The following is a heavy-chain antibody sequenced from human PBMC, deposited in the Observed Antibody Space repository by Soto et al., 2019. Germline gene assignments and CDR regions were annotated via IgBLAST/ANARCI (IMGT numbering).Heavy chain of an antibody. CDR2: ISYDGNNK. CDR3: ARDAYGMDV. Sequence: QVHLVESGGGVVQSGRSLRLSCAASGITFTTHAMHWVRQAPGKGLDWVAVISYDGNNKYYADSVKGRFTISRDNSKNTLYLQMNSLSTEDTALYYCARDAYGMDVWGQGTTVTVSS. V-gene: IGHV3-30-3*01. CDR1: GITFTTHA. J-gene: IGHJ6*02.